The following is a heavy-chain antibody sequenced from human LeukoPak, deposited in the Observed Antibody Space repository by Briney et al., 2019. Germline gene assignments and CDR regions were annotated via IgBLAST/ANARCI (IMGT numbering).Heavy chain of an antibody. CDR3: AKAGSIAARPHFDY. CDR1: GFTFSSYA. J-gene: IGHJ4*02. CDR2: ISGSSGST. V-gene: IGHV3-23*01. D-gene: IGHD6-6*01. Sequence: GGSLRLSCAASGFTFSSYAMSWVRQAPGKGLEWVSAISGSSGSTYYADSVKGRFSISRDNSKNTLYLQMNSLRAEDTAVYYCAKAGSIAARPHFDYWGQGTLVTVSS.